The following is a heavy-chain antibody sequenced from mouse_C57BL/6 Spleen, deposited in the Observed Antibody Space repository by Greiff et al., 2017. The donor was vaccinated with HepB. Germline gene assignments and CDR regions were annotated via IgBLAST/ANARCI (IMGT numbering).Heavy chain of an antibody. J-gene: IGHJ3*01. CDR2: ISSGSSTI. CDR1: GFTFSDYG. V-gene: IGHV5-17*01. CDR3: VKDTTGEEFAY. D-gene: IGHD2-14*01. Sequence: DVHLVESGGGLVKPGGSLKLSCAASGFTFSDYGMHWVRQAPEKGLEWVAYISSGSSTIYYADTVKGRFTISRDNAKNTLFLQMTSLRSEDPAMYYLVKDTTGEEFAYWGQGTLVTVSA.